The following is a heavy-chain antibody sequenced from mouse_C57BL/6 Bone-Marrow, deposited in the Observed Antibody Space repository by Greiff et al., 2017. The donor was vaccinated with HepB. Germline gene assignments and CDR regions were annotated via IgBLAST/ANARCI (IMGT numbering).Heavy chain of an antibody. Sequence: VQLQQSGSELVKPGASVKISCKASGYAFSSSWMNWVKQRPGKGLEWIGRIYPGDGDTNYNGKFKGKATLTADKSSSTAYMQLSSLTSEDSAVYFCANWERFAYWGQGTLVTVSA. V-gene: IGHV1-82*01. CDR3: ANWERFAY. CDR2: IYPGDGDT. CDR1: GYAFSSSW. D-gene: IGHD4-1*01. J-gene: IGHJ3*01.